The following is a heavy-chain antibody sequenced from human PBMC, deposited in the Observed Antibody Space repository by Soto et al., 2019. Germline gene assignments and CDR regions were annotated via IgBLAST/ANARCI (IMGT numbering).Heavy chain of an antibody. V-gene: IGHV5-10-1*01. CDR1: GYTFTSYW. Sequence: PGESLKISCKGSGYTFTSYWISWVRQMPGNGLEWMGRIDPSDSYADYSPSFQGHVTFSVDKSNNTAYLQWSSLKASDTAMYYCARGVTSSLDYYGMDVWGQGTTVTVSS. D-gene: IGHD2-2*01. CDR2: IDPSDSYA. CDR3: ARGVTSSLDYYGMDV. J-gene: IGHJ6*02.